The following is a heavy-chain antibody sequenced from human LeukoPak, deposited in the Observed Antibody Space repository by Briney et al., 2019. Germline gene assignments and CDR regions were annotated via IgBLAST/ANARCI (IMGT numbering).Heavy chain of an antibody. V-gene: IGHV4-59*01. CDR1: GDSISNNY. CDR2: ISYSGST. J-gene: IGHJ2*01. Sequence: SETLSLTCTVSGDSISNNYWNWIRQSPGKGLEWIGFISYSGSTNYNPSLKSRLTITVDTSKNQLSLRLFSVTEADTALYYCARDPVEHPYWYFDLWGRGTLVTVSS. D-gene: IGHD1/OR15-1a*01. CDR3: ARDPVEHPYWYFDL.